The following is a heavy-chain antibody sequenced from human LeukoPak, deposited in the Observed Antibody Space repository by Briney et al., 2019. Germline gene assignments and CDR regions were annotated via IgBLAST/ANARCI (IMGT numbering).Heavy chain of an antibody. D-gene: IGHD6-13*01. V-gene: IGHV3-53*01. CDR2: IYSGGST. J-gene: IGHJ2*01. Sequence: GGSLRLSCAASGFTVSSNYMSWVRQAPGKGLEWVSVIYSGGSTYYADSVKGRFTISRDNSKSTLYLQMNSLRAEDTAMYYCARDRAYSSSWYEYWYFDLWGRGTLVTVSS. CDR3: ARDRAYSSSWYEYWYFDL. CDR1: GFTVSSNY.